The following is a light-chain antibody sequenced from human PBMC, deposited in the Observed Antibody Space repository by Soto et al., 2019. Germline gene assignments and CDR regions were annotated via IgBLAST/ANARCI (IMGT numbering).Light chain of an antibody. CDR2: EVN. V-gene: IGLV2-14*01. J-gene: IGLJ1*01. Sequence: QSSLAQPASVSGSPGQSITISCTGTSSDVGGYNYVSWYQQHPGKAPKLMIYEVNNRPSGVSNRFSGSKSGNTASLTISGLQAEDEADYFYSSYTLNNPGVLGDGTKVTVL. CDR3: SSYTLNNPGV. CDR1: SSDVGGYNY.